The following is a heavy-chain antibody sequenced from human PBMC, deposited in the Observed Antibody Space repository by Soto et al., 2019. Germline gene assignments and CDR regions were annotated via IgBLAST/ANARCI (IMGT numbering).Heavy chain of an antibody. V-gene: IGHV1-18*01. CDR2: ISGYNGNT. D-gene: IGHD2-2*01. CDR1: GYTFTSYG. Sequence: QVQLVQSGAEVKKPGASVKVSCKASGYTFTSYGICWVRQAPGQGLEWMGWISGYNGNTNYAQNLQGRVTMTTDTSTSTVYMQLRSLRSDDTAVYYFARRCSSTRCLALWGRGTLVIVSS. CDR3: ARRCSSTRCLAL. J-gene: IGHJ2*01.